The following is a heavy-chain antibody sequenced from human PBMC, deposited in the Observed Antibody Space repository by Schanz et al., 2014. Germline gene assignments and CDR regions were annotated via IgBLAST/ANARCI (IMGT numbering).Heavy chain of an antibody. D-gene: IGHD3-10*01. CDR2: MNESHSTI. V-gene: IGHV3-23*04. CDR3: VRDILHRVYDSGSP. CDR1: GFSFSSYA. J-gene: IGHJ5*02. Sequence: EVQLVESGGDLVQPGGSLRLSCSASGFSFSSYAMGWVRQARGKGLEWVSAMNESHSTIYYADSVRGRFTISRDNAKNSLYLEMNSLRAEDTAVYYCVRDILHRVYDSGSPWGQGTLVTVSS.